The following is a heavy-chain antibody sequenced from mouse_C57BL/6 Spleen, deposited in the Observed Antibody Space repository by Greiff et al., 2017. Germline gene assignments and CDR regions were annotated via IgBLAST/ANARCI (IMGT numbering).Heavy chain of an antibody. CDR2: IYPRSGNT. CDR1: DYTFTSYG. Sequence: QVHVKQSGAELARPGASVKLSCKASDYTFTSYGISWVKQRTGQGLEWIGEIYPRSGNTYYNEKFKGKATLTADKSSSTAYMELRSLTSEDSAVYFCASRGLGPAMDYWGQGTSVTVSS. V-gene: IGHV1-81*01. D-gene: IGHD4-1*01. J-gene: IGHJ4*01. CDR3: ASRGLGPAMDY.